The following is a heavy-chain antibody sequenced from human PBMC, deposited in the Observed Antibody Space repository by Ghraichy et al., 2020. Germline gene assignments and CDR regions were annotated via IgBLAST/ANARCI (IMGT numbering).Heavy chain of an antibody. CDR1: EFTFSSYA. CDR2: IGGSGGST. D-gene: IGHD3-10*01. J-gene: IGHJ4*02. CDR3: ANDPHSWFGELLLNSFAY. Sequence: GGSLRLSCAASEFTFSSYAMSWVRQAPGKGLEWVSAIGGSGGSTYYADSVKGRFTISRDNSKSTLYLQMNSLRAEDTAVYYCANDPHSWFGELLLNSFAYGGQGPLVTVSP. V-gene: IGHV3-23*01.